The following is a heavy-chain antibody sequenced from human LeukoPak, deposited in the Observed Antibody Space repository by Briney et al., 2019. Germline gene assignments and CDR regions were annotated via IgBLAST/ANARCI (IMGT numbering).Heavy chain of an antibody. CDR1: GFTFSSYA. D-gene: IGHD2-15*01. J-gene: IGHJ2*01. CDR2: ISGSGGST. Sequence: GGSLRLSCTASGFTFSSYAMSWVRQAPGKGLEWVSAISGSGGSTYYADSVKGRFTISRDNSKNTLYLQMHSLRAEDTAVYYCAKGPRVAPGYFDLWGRGTLVTVSS. V-gene: IGHV3-23*01. CDR3: AKGPRVAPGYFDL.